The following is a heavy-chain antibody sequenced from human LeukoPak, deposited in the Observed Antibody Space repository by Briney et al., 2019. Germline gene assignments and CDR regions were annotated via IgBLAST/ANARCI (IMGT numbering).Heavy chain of an antibody. CDR3: ARDLPLLWFGELLRGFDY. V-gene: IGHV3-7*01. D-gene: IGHD3-10*01. Sequence: GGSLSLSCAASGFTFSSYWMSWVRQAPGKGLEWVANIKQDGSEKYYVDSVKGRFTISRDNAKNSLYLQMNSLRAEDTAVYYCARDLPLLWFGELLRGFDYWGQGTLVTVSS. CDR2: IKQDGSEK. CDR1: GFTFSSYW. J-gene: IGHJ4*02.